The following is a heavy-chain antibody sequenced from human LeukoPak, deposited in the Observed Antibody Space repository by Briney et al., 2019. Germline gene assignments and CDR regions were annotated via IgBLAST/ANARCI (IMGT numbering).Heavy chain of an antibody. D-gene: IGHD3-10*01. Sequence: SETLSLTCTVSGGSISSYYWSWIRQPPGKGLEWIGYIYYSGSTNYNPSLKGRVTISVDTSKNQFSLKLSSVTAADTAVYYCARAYGTMVRGVIIPFDYWGQGTLVTVPS. V-gene: IGHV4-59*01. J-gene: IGHJ4*02. CDR3: ARAYGTMVRGVIIPFDY. CDR2: IYYSGST. CDR1: GGSISSYY.